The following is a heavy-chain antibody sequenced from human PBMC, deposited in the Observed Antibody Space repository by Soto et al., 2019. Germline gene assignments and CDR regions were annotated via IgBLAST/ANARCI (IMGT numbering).Heavy chain of an antibody. Sequence: QVQLVESGGGVVQPGRSLRLSCAASGFTFSSYGMHWIRQAPGKGLEWVAVISYDGSNKYYADSVKGRFTISRDNSKNTLYLQMNSLRAEDTAVYYCAKDPRSWELLPVDYWGQGTLVTVSS. CDR3: AKDPRSWELLPVDY. D-gene: IGHD1-26*01. CDR1: GFTFSSYG. V-gene: IGHV3-30*18. CDR2: ISYDGSNK. J-gene: IGHJ4*02.